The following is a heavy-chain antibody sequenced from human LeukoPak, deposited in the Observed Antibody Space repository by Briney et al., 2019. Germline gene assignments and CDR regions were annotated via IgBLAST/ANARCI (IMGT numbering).Heavy chain of an antibody. V-gene: IGHV4-59*01. Sequence: SETLSLTCTVSGGSISSYYWNWIRQPPGKGLEWIGYIFYSGTTNYNPSLKSRVSMPVDTSKNQFSLKLSSVTAADTAVYYCARSPDGAGAYYYHYYMDVWGKGTTVTVSS. CDR2: IFYSGTT. J-gene: IGHJ6*03. CDR1: GGSISSYY. CDR3: ARSPDGAGAYYYHYYMDV. D-gene: IGHD5-24*01.